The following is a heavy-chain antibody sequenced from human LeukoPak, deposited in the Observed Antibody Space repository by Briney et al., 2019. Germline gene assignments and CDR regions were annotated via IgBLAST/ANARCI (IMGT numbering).Heavy chain of an antibody. CDR3: AREISGDYSYYWYLDL. J-gene: IGHJ2*01. CDR1: GFTFSSYG. V-gene: IGHV3-30*02. D-gene: IGHD3-3*01. CDR2: IRYDESDK. Sequence: GGSLRLSCAPSGFTFSSYGMHWVRQAPGKGLEWVAFIRYDESDKHYADSVQGRFTISRDNSRDTLYLQMNSLTTEDTAVYYCAREISGDYSYYWYLDLWGRGTLVTVSS.